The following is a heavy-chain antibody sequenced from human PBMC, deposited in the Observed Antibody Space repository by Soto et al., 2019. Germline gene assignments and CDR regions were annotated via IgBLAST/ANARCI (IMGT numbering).Heavy chain of an antibody. Sequence: PGGSLRLSCAASGFTFSNYAMHWVRQAPGKGLEWVALTSYDGNNEYYTDSVKGRFTISRDNSKNTLYLQMNSLRAEDTAVYYCAKTYSSSEYFDYWGQGTLVTVSS. CDR1: GFTFSNYA. J-gene: IGHJ4*02. CDR3: AKTYSSSEYFDY. D-gene: IGHD6-6*01. V-gene: IGHV3-30*18. CDR2: TSYDGNNE.